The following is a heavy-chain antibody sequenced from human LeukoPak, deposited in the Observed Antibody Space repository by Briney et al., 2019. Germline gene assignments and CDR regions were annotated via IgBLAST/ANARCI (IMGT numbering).Heavy chain of an antibody. CDR1: GGSVTNFY. CDR3: ARDSPTGGYNSRDSPYFYGLDV. Sequence: SGTLSLTCTVSGGSVTNFYWSWIRQPAGMGLEWIGRTSDTGITNYNPSLERRVTLSADTSKNQFFLKVTSVTAADTAVYYCARDSPTGGYNSRDSPYFYGLDVWGQGTTVTVSS. CDR2: TSDTGIT. D-gene: IGHD1-1*01. V-gene: IGHV4-4*07. J-gene: IGHJ6*02.